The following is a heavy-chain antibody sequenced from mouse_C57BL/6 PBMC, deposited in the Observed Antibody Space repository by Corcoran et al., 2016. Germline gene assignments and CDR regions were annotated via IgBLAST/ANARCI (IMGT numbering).Heavy chain of an antibody. J-gene: IGHJ3*01. CDR1: GYTFTDYY. CDR2: IFPGSGST. CDR3: ARSGYSNYAAWFAY. Sequence: QIQLQQSGPELVKPAASVKISCKASGYTFTDYYINWVTQRPGQGLEWSGWIFPGSGSTYYNEKFKGKATLTVDKSSSTAYMLLSSLTSEDSAVYFCARSGYSNYAAWFAYWGQETLVTVSA. D-gene: IGHD2-5*01. V-gene: IGHV1-75*01.